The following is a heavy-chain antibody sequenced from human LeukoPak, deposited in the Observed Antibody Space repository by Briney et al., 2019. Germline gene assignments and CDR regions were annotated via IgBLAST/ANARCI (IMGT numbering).Heavy chain of an antibody. Sequence: GGSLRLSCAASGCTFRIYAMRWVGQAPGKGVEWVSAISGSGGSTYYGDSVKGRFTISRDNSKNTLYLQMNSLRAEDTAVYYCAKGSGYSYGYFDYWGQGTLVTVSS. D-gene: IGHD5-18*01. V-gene: IGHV3-23*01. CDR3: AKGSGYSYGYFDY. J-gene: IGHJ4*02. CDR2: ISGSGGST. CDR1: GCTFRIYA.